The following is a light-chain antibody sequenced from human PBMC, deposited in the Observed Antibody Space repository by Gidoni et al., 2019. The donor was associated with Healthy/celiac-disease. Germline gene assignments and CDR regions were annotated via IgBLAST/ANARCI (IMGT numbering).Light chain of an antibody. CDR1: QSISSW. CDR3: QQYNSYSRT. V-gene: IGKV1-5*03. CDR2: KAS. J-gene: IGKJ1*01. Sequence: DIQMTQSPSTLSASVGDRVTITCRASQSISSWLAWYQQKPGKAPKLLIYKASSLEGGVPSRFSGSGSGTEFTLTISSLQPDDFATYYCQQYNSYSRTFGQXTKVEIK.